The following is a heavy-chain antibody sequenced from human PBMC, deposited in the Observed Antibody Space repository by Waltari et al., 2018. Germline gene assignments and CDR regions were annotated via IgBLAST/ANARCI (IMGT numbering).Heavy chain of an antibody. J-gene: IGHJ4*02. D-gene: IGHD3-3*01. Sequence: EVQLVESGGGLVQPRGSLRISCAASGFTFSRSWMTWVRQAPGKGLELVANIKEDGSEGYEVGSVKGRFTISRDNTKNALLLQMNSLRAEDTAAYYCATVEWYRMDYWGQGTLVTVSS. CDR2: IKEDGSEG. V-gene: IGHV3-7*01. CDR3: ATVEWYRMDY. CDR1: GFTFSRSW.